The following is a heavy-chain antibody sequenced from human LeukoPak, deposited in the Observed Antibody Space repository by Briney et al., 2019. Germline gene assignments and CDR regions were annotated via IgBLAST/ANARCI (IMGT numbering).Heavy chain of an antibody. CDR2: ISGNGIST. CDR1: GFTFSSSA. J-gene: IGHJ6*02. V-gene: IGHV3-23*01. Sequence: PGGSLRLSCAASGFTFSSSAMSRVRQAPGKGLDWVASISGNGISTYYADSVKGRFTISRDNSQNTLYLQMNSLSAEDTAVYYCARDPYSSTWSYGMDVWGQGTTVTVSS. CDR3: ARDPYSSTWSYGMDV. D-gene: IGHD6-6*01.